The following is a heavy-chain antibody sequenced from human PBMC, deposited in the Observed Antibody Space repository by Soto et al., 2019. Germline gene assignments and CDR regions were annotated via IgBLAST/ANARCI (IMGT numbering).Heavy chain of an antibody. Sequence: SETLSLTCTVSGGSISSSSYYWGWIRQPRGKGLEWIGSSYYSGSTYYNPSLKSRVTISVDTSKNQFSLKLSSVTAADTAVYYCARLNGYCVSTGCHGYYGMDVWGQGTTVTVSS. CDR2: SYYSGST. V-gene: IGHV4-39*01. CDR1: GGSISSSSYY. D-gene: IGHD2-2*03. CDR3: ARLNGYCVSTGCHGYYGMDV. J-gene: IGHJ6*02.